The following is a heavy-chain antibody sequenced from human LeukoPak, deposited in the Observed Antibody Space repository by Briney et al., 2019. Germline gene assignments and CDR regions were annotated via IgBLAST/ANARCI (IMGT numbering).Heavy chain of an antibody. Sequence: PGGSLRLSCAASGFTFSSYSMNWVRQAPGKGLEWVSSISSSSSYIYYADSVKGRFTISRDNAKNSLYLQMNSLRAEDTAVYYCARVTTTGGYPSFDYWGQGTLVTVSS. CDR3: ARVTTTGGYPSFDY. CDR2: ISSSSSYI. CDR1: GFTFSSYS. V-gene: IGHV3-21*01. D-gene: IGHD7-27*01. J-gene: IGHJ4*02.